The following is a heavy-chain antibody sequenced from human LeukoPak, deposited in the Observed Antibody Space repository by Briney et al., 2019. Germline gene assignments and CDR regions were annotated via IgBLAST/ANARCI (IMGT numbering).Heavy chain of an antibody. CDR3: ARDTRADCSGGSCYPLYYYYYMDV. CDR1: GGTFSSYA. Sequence: ASVKVSCKASGGTFSSYAISWVRQAPGQGLEWMGRIIPIFGTANYAQKFQGRVTITTDESTGTAYMELSSLRSEDTAVYYCARDTRADCSGGSCYPLYYYYYMDVWGKGTTVTVSS. V-gene: IGHV1-69*05. CDR2: IIPIFGTA. J-gene: IGHJ6*03. D-gene: IGHD2-15*01.